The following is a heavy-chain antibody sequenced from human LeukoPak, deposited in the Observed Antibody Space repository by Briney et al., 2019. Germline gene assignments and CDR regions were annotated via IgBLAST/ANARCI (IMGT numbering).Heavy chain of an antibody. V-gene: IGHV3-23*01. D-gene: IGHD6-19*01. CDR3: AKDTGYSSGWCDAFDI. J-gene: IGHJ3*02. CDR1: GFTFSNYA. CDR2: ISGSGGST. Sequence: GGSLRLSCAASGFTFSNYAMSWVRQAPGKGLEWVSAISGSGGSTYYADSVKGRFTISRDNSKNTLYLQMNSLRAEDTAVYYCAKDTGYSSGWCDAFDIWGQGTMVTVSS.